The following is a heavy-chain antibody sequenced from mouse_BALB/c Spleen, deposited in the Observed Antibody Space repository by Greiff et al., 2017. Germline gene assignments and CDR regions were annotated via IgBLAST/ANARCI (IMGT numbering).Heavy chain of an antibody. CDR2: ISNGGGST. Sequence: EVQLVESGGGLVQPGGSLKLSCAASGFTFSSYTMSWVRQTPEKRLEWVAYISNGGGSTYYPDTVKGRFTISRDNAKNTLYLQMSSLKSEDTAMYYCARHNGYNWGQGTLVTVSA. CDR3: ARHNGYN. J-gene: IGHJ3*01. CDR1: GFTFSSYT. D-gene: IGHD2-2*01. V-gene: IGHV5-12-2*01.